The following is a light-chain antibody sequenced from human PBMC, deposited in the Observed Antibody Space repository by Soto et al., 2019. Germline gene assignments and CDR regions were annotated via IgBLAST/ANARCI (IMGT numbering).Light chain of an antibody. CDR2: ATS. CDR3: QQFGISPWT. CDR1: RIIGHNY. J-gene: IGKJ1*01. Sequence: DNVMTQSPDTLSVSPGDRATLSCRASRIIGHNYLAWYQQKRGQPPRLLIYATSTRATGIPDRFSGSGSVTNFTLTISTLEPEDFAVYYCQQFGISPWTFGQGTKVEIK. V-gene: IGKV3-20*01.